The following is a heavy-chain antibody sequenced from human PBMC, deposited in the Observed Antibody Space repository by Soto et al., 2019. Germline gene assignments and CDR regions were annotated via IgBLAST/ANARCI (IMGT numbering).Heavy chain of an antibody. D-gene: IGHD6-19*01. V-gene: IGHV3-9*01. CDR1: GFTFDDYA. J-gene: IGHJ4*02. CDR2: IIWNSAYI. CDR3: AKDSTVSGVRQGLDF. Sequence: LRLSCAVSGFTFDDYAMHWVRQAPGKGLEWVAGIIWNSAYIVYADSVKGRFTISRDNAKNSVYLQMNSLRVEDTALYYCAKDSTVSGVRQGLDFWGRGTLVTVSS.